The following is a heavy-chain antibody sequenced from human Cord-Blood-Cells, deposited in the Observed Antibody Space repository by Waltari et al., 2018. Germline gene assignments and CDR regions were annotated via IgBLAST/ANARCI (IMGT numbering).Heavy chain of an antibody. CDR2: IYYSGST. J-gene: IGHJ5*02. D-gene: IGHD6-13*01. CDR3: ARQDSSSWYWFDP. V-gene: IGHV4-39*07. CDR1: RGSLSSSSYY. Sequence: QLQLQESGPGLVTPPETLSLTCTVSRGSLSSSSYYWGWIRQPPGKGLEWIGSIYYSGSTYYNPSLKSRVTISVDTSKNQFSLKLSSVTAADTAVYYCARQDSSSWYWFDPWGQGTLVTVSS.